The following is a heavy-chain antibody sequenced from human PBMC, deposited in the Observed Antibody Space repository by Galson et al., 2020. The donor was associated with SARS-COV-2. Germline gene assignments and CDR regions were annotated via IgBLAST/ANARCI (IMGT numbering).Heavy chain of an antibody. V-gene: IGHV3-9*01. CDR1: GFTFDDYA. J-gene: IGHJ4*02. D-gene: IGHD6-19*01. CDR3: AKDIADSSGWYYFDY. CDR2: IRWNSGSI. Sequence: GGSLRLSCAASGFTFDDYAMHWVRQAPGKGLEWVSGIRWNSGSIGYADSVKGRFTISRDNAKNSLYLQMTSLRAEDTALYYCAKDIADSSGWYYFDYWGQGTLVTVSS.